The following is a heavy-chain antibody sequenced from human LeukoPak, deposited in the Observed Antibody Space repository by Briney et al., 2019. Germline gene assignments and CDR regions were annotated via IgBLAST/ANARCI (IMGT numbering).Heavy chain of an antibody. J-gene: IGHJ6*03. V-gene: IGHV4-59*01. D-gene: IGHD2-21*02. Sequence: SETLSLTCTVSGGSISSYYWSWIRQPPGKGLEWIGYIYYSGSTNYNPSLKSRVTISVDTSKNQFSLKLSSVTAADTAVYYCASLLGGDRYYYYYYYMDVWGKGTTVTVSS. CDR3: ASLLGGDRYYYYYYYMDV. CDR2: IYYSGST. CDR1: GGSISSYY.